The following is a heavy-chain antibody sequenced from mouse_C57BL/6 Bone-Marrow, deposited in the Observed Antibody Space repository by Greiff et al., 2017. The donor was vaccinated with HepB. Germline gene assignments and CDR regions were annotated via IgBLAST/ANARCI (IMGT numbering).Heavy chain of an antibody. CDR2: IYPGDGDT. CDR3: AREVTGSIFDY. V-gene: IGHV1-82*01. D-gene: IGHD4-1*01. J-gene: IGHJ2*01. CDR1: GYAFSSSW. Sequence: QVQLKQSGPELVKPGASVKISCKASGYAFSSSWMNWVKQRPGKGLEWIGRIYPGDGDTNYNGKFKGKATLTADKSSSTAYMQLSSLTSEDSAVYFCAREVTGSIFDYWGQGTTLTVSS.